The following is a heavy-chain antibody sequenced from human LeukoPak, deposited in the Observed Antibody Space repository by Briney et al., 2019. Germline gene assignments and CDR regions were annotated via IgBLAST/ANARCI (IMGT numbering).Heavy chain of an antibody. CDR3: ASPGNYFYRLTYY. CDR1: GFTFSSYW. J-gene: IGHJ4*02. D-gene: IGHD1-26*01. CDR2: IKQDGSEK. V-gene: IGHV3-7*05. Sequence: GGSLRLSCAASGFTFSSYWMSWVRQAPGKGLEWVANIKQDGSEKYYVDSVKGRFTISRDNAKNSLYLQMNSLRAEDTAVYYCASPGNYFYRLTYYWGQGTLVTVSS.